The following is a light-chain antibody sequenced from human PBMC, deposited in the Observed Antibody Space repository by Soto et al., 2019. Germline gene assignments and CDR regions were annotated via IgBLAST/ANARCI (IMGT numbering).Light chain of an antibody. Sequence: ETVLTQSPVTLSLSPGERATLSCRASQSVITSLSWYQQKPGQAPRLLIYDASDRPPGVPPRFSGSGSGTDFTLTISSLEPEDFAVYYCRQRSNWPQTFGQGTKVDIK. CDR2: DAS. CDR1: QSVITS. CDR3: RQRSNWPQT. J-gene: IGKJ1*01. V-gene: IGKV3-11*01.